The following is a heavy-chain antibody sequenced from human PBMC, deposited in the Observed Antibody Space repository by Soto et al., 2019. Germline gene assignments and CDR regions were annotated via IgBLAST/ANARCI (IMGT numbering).Heavy chain of an antibody. CDR2: MYYSGST. V-gene: IGHV4-39*01. CDR3: VRHRGNSYGYVDY. J-gene: IGHJ4*02. Sequence: QLQLQESGPGLVKPSETLSLTCTVSGGSISINNYYWGWIRQPPGKGLEGIASMYYSGSTYYNPSLKSRVTISVDTSKNHLSLQLSSVTAADTAVYYCVRHRGNSYGYVDYWGQGTLVTVSS. CDR1: GGSISINNYY. D-gene: IGHD5-18*01.